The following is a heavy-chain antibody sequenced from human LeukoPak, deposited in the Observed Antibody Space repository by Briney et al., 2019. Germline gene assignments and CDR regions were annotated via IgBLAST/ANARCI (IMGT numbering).Heavy chain of an antibody. CDR2: IYYSGST. CDR3: ATEIGYCSSTSCSNWFDP. Sequence: PSETLSLTCTVSGGSMSPYHWGWIRQPPGKGLEWTGYIYYSGSTNYNPSLNSRVTISVDTSKNQFSLRLSSVTAADTAVYYCATEIGYCSSTSCSNWFDPWGQGTLVTVSS. D-gene: IGHD2-2*01. V-gene: IGHV4-59*08. CDR1: GGSMSPYH. J-gene: IGHJ5*02.